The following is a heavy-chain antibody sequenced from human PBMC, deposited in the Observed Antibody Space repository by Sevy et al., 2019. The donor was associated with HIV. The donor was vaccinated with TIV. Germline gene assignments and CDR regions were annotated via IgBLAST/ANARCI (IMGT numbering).Heavy chain of an antibody. J-gene: IGHJ6*02. D-gene: IGHD4-17*01. CDR2: ISSSSSTI. Sequence: GGSLRLSCAASGFTFSSYSMNWVRQAPGKGLEWVSYISSSSSTIYYADSVKGRFTISRDNAKNSLYTQMNSLRDEDTAVYYCARDGKTVTIAYYYYYGMDVWGQGTTVTVSS. CDR3: ARDGKTVTIAYYYYYGMDV. V-gene: IGHV3-48*02. CDR1: GFTFSSYS.